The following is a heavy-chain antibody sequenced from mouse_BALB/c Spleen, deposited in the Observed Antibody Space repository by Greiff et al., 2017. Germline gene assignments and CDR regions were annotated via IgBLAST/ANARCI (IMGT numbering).Heavy chain of an antibody. Sequence: VHLVESGPGLVAPSQSLSITCTVSGFSLTSYGVHWVRQPPGKGLEWLGVIWAGGSTNYNSALMSRLSISKDNSKSQVFLKMNSLQTDDTAMYYCAREYYGSSLLDYWGQGTTLTVSS. CDR1: GFSLTSYG. CDR3: AREYYGSSLLDY. J-gene: IGHJ2*01. CDR2: IWAGGST. V-gene: IGHV2-9*02. D-gene: IGHD1-1*01.